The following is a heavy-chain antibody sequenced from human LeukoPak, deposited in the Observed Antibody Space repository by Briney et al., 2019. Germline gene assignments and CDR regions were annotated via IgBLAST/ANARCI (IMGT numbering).Heavy chain of an antibody. D-gene: IGHD1-26*01. CDR1: GYTFTSYY. CDR2: FDPEDGET. J-gene: IGHJ6*02. V-gene: IGHV1-24*01. Sequence: ASVKVSCKASGYTFTSYYMHWVRQAPGKGLEWMGGFDPEDGETIYAQKFQGRVTMTEDTSTDTAYMELSSLRSEDTAVYYCATGWYSGSYYYYGMDVWGQGTTVTVSS. CDR3: ATGWYSGSYYYYGMDV.